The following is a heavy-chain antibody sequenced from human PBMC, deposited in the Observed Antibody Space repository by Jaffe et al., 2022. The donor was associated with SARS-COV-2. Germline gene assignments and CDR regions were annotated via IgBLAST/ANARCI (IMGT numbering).Heavy chain of an antibody. Sequence: EVQLLESGGGLVQPGGSLRLSCAASGFTFSNFVMNWVRQAPGKGLEWVSGISGSGRNTYYADCVKGRFTISRDNSKNTLYLQMNSLRAEDTAVYHCAKDVRYSSSWPPGWFDPWGQGTLVTVSS. CDR3: AKDVRYSSSWPPGWFDP. V-gene: IGHV3-23*01. J-gene: IGHJ5*02. CDR2: ISGSGRNT. CDR1: GFTFSNFV. D-gene: IGHD2-2*01.